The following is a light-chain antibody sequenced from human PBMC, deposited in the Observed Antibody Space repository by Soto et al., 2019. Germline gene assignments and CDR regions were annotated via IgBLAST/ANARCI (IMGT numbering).Light chain of an antibody. V-gene: IGLV2-11*01. CDR2: DVT. CDR1: SRDVGIYNY. J-gene: IGLJ1*01. Sequence: QSVLTQPRSVSGSPGQSVTVSCTGTSRDVGIYNYVSWYQQRPGTAPKVMIYDVTKRPSGVPDRFSGSKSANTASLTISGLQADDEADYYCCSYAGSNNYVFGTGTKLTVL. CDR3: CSYAGSNNYV.